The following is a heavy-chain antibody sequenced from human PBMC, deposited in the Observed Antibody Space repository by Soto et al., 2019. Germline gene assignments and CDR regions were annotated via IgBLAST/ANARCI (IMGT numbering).Heavy chain of an antibody. V-gene: IGHV4-34*01. Sequence: QVQLQQWGAGLLKPSETLSLTCAVYGGSFSGYYWSWIRQPPGKGLEWIGEINHSGSTNYNPSLTSRVTISVATSKNQFSLKLSSVTAADTAVYYCARDLRSSWYGWFDPWGQGTLVTVSS. CDR2: INHSGST. D-gene: IGHD6-13*01. CDR3: ARDLRSSWYGWFDP. CDR1: GGSFSGYY. J-gene: IGHJ5*02.